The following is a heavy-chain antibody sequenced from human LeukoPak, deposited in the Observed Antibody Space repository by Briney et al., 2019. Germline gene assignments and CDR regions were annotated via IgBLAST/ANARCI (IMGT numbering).Heavy chain of an antibody. Sequence: SETLSVTCTVSGGSVSSGSYSWSWIRQPPGKGLEWIGYIHYSGNINSNPSLKSRVTLSVDTSKNQFSLKLNSVTAADTAVYYCARSPRQQLGPPDYWGQGTLVTVSS. CDR3: ARSPRQQLGPPDY. V-gene: IGHV4-61*01. CDR1: GGSVSSGSYS. D-gene: IGHD6-13*01. CDR2: IHYSGNI. J-gene: IGHJ4*02.